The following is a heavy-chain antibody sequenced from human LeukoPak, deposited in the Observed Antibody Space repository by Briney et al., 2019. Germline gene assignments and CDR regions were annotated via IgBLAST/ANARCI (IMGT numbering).Heavy chain of an antibody. CDR1: GYTFTGYY. Sequence: ASVKVSCKASGYTFTGYYMHWVRQAPGQGLEWMGWINPNSGGTNYAQKFQGRVTMTRDTSISTAYMELSRLRSDDTAVYYCARGGRVWGSYRDMDVWGKGTTVTVSS. V-gene: IGHV1-2*02. D-gene: IGHD3-16*02. CDR3: ARGGRVWGSYRDMDV. J-gene: IGHJ6*03. CDR2: INPNSGGT.